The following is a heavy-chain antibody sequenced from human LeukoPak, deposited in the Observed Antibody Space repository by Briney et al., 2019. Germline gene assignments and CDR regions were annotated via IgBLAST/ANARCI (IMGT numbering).Heavy chain of an antibody. CDR2: IKQDGSEK. V-gene: IGHV3-7*03. Sequence: GGSLRLSCAASGFTFSSYWMSWVRQAPGKGLEWVANIKQDGSEKYYVDSVKGRFTISRDNAKNSLYLQMNSLRAEDTAVYYCAKDDYGGNSPLDYWGQGTLVTVSS. CDR3: AKDDYGGNSPLDY. D-gene: IGHD4-23*01. CDR1: GFTFSSYW. J-gene: IGHJ4*02.